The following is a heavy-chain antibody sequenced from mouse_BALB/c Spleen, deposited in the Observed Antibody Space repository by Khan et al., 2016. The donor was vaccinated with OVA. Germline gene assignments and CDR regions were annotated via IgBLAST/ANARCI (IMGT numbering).Heavy chain of an antibody. CDR1: GFTFSSFG. J-gene: IGHJ1*01. Sequence: EVELVESGGGLVKPGGSRKLSCAASGFTFSSFGMHWVRQAPEKGLEWVAYINSGSATIYYTDIVKGRVTITRDKPQNTLFLELTRLRSEDTAMYYCARALRTTWYFDVWGAGTTVTVSA. CDR3: ARALRTTWYFDV. D-gene: IGHD1-1*01. V-gene: IGHV5-17*02. CDR2: INSGSATI.